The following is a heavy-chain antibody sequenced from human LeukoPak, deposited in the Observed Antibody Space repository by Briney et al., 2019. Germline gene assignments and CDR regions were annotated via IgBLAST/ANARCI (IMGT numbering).Heavy chain of an antibody. Sequence: GASVKVSCKASGYTSTSYGISWVRQAPGQGLEWMGIINPSGGSTSYAQKFQGRVTITTDESTSTAYMELSSLRSEDTAVYYYARRAVTMDVWGQGTTVTVSS. CDR3: ARRAVTMDV. CDR2: INPSGGST. J-gene: IGHJ6*02. V-gene: IGHV1-46*01. CDR1: GYTSTSYG. D-gene: IGHD4-11*01.